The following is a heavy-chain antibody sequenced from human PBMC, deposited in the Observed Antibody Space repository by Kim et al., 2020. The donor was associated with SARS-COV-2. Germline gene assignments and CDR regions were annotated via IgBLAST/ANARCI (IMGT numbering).Heavy chain of an antibody. CDR1: GDSLTSATSY. CDR3: ARGLDVRSSLYHGMDV. D-gene: IGHD3-10*01. V-gene: IGHV4-39*07. CDR2: LFYTGHT. J-gene: IGHJ6*01. Sequence: SETLSLTCTVSGDSLTSATSYWGWVRQPPGQGLEYIGVLFYTGHTYHNPSLNSRVTISVDTSRSQFSLRLTSVTAADTALYFCARGLDVRSSLYHGMDV.